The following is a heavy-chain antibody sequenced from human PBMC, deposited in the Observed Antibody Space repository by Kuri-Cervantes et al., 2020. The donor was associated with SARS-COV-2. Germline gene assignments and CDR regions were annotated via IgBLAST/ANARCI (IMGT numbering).Heavy chain of an antibody. J-gene: IGHJ4*02. D-gene: IGHD3-3*01. Sequence: GESLKISCAASGFTFSNAWMNWVRQAPGKGLEWVGRIKSKTNAGTTDYGAPVKGRFTISRDDSKSIAYLQMNSLKTEDTAVYYCTRYDFWSGYYHDYWGQGTLVTVSS. CDR2: IKSKTNAGTT. V-gene: IGHV3-15*07. CDR3: TRYDFWSGYYHDY. CDR1: GFTFSNAW.